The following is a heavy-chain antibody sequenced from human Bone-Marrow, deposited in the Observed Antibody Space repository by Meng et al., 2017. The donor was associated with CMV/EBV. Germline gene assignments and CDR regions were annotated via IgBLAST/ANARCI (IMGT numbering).Heavy chain of an antibody. CDR1: RFTFSSYS. CDR3: ARGRTVDWFDP. V-gene: IGHV3-21*01. CDR2: ISSSSSYI. J-gene: IGHJ5*02. Sequence: GESLKISCAASRFTFSSYSMNWVRQAPGKGLEWVSSISSSSSYIYYADSVKGRFTISRDNAKNSLYLQMNSLRAEDTAVYYCARGRTVDWFDPWGQGTLVTVSS. D-gene: IGHD4-23*01.